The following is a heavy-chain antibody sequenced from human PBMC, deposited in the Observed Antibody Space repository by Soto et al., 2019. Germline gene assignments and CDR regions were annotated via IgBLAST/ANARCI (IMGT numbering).Heavy chain of an antibody. J-gene: IGHJ6*02. CDR2: IYYIGNT. CDR3: ASHALSHQYYGMDV. Sequence: PSETLSLTSTVSSGSISSGDYYWSWIRQSPENGLEWIGCIYYIGNTYYNPSLESRVTISVDTSKNQFSLDLSSVTAADSAVYYCASHALSHQYYGMDVWGQGTKVTVS. CDR1: SGSISSGDYY. V-gene: IGHV4-30-4*01.